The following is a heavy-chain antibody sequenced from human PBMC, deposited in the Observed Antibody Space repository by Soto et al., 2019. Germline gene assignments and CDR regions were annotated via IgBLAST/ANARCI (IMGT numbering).Heavy chain of an antibody. J-gene: IGHJ5*02. Sequence: ASVKVSCKAPGDTFTSYYLNWVRQAPGQGLEWMGVINPHGGSTKYAQKFQGRITMTRDTSRSTVYMELSSLRSDDTAIYYCARSSGGNFGIIIEGSNWFDPWGQGTLVTV. CDR1: GDTFTSYY. CDR3: ARSSGGNFGIIIEGSNWFDP. D-gene: IGHD3-3*01. V-gene: IGHV1-46*01. CDR2: INPHGGST.